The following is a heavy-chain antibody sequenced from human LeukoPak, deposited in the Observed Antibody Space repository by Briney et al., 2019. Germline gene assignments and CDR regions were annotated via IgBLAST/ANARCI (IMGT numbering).Heavy chain of an antibody. D-gene: IGHD6-19*01. CDR3: ARVPYGSGWLYYYYYYYMDV. CDR1: GDSVSSNSAA. V-gene: IGHV6-1*01. Sequence: SQTLSLTCAISGDSVSSNSAAWNWIRQSPSRGLEWLGRTYYRSKWYNDYAVSVKSRITINPDTSKNQFSLQLNSVTPEDTAVYYCARVPYGSGWLYYYYYYYMDVWGKGTTVTVSS. CDR2: TYYRSKWYN. J-gene: IGHJ6*03.